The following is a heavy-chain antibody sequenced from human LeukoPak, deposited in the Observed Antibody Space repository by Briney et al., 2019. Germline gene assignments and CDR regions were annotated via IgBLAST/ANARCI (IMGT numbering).Heavy chain of an antibody. CDR1: GFTFSSYA. Sequence: GGSLRLSCAASGFTFSSYAMHWVRQAPGKGLEWVAVISYDGSNKYYADSVKGRFTISRDNSKNALYLQMNSLRAEDTAVYYCASEIIFGSFDYWGQGTLVTVSS. D-gene: IGHD3-3*01. CDR3: ASEIIFGSFDY. V-gene: IGHV3-30*04. CDR2: ISYDGSNK. J-gene: IGHJ4*02.